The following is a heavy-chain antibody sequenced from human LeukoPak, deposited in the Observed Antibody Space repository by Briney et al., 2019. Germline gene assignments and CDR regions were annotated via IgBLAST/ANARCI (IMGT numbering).Heavy chain of an antibody. D-gene: IGHD2-15*01. Sequence: ASVKVSCKASGYTFTSYYMHWVRQAPGQGLEWMGIINPSGGSTSYAQKFQGRVTMTRDTSTSTVYMELGSLRSEDTAVYYCARAGTIVVVVAALPKARHPGMDVWGQGTTVTVSS. J-gene: IGHJ6*02. V-gene: IGHV1-46*01. CDR3: ARAGTIVVVVAALPKARHPGMDV. CDR2: INPSGGST. CDR1: GYTFTSYY.